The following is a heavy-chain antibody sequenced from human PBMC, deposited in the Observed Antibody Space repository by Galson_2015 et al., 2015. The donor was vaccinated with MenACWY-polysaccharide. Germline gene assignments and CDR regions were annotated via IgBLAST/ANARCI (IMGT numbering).Heavy chain of an antibody. Sequence: QSGAEVKKPGESLKISCKGLGYSFTSYWIGWVRQMPGKGLEWMGIIYPGGSDARFSPSFQGQVTMSVDKSISTAYVQWNSLKSSATAFYSCATITGVDYFRYWGHGALVTV. J-gene: IGHJ1*01. CDR1: GYSFTSYW. V-gene: IGHV5-51*03. CDR3: ATITGVDYFRY. D-gene: IGHD5-24*01. CDR2: IYPGGSDA.